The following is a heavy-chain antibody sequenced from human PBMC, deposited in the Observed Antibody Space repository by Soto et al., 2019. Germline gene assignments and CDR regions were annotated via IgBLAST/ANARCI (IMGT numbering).Heavy chain of an antibody. CDR1: GDTVSNNRAT. CDR3: ARAGPTLFGLLPNLDY. V-gene: IGHV6-1*01. D-gene: IGHD3-3*01. J-gene: IGHJ4*02. Sequence: SQTLSLTCDISGDTVSNNRATWNWIRLSPLRGLEWLGRAFYRSKWYNDYDESVKSRIAINPDTSKNQFSLHLKSVTPEDAAIYYCARAGPTLFGLLPNLDYWGPGSLLNVSS. CDR2: AFYRSKWYN.